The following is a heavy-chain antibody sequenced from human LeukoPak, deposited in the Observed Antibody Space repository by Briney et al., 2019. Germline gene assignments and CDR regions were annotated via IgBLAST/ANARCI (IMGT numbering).Heavy chain of an antibody. Sequence: SETLSLTCAVSGYSISSGYYWGWVRQPPGKGLEWIGSIYHSGSTYYNPSLKSRVTISVDTSKNQFSLKLSSVTAADTAVYYRARSPGGMDVWGKGTTVTVSS. CDR1: GYSISSGYY. V-gene: IGHV4-38-2*01. CDR2: IYHSGST. CDR3: ARSPGGMDV. J-gene: IGHJ6*04.